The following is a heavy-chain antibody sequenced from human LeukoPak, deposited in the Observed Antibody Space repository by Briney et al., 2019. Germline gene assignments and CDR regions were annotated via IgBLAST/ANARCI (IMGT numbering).Heavy chain of an antibody. CDR1: GFTFSSYS. D-gene: IGHD1-7*01. V-gene: IGHV3-21*01. CDR3: AKGGTGATRDDTFDI. Sequence: PGGSLRLSCADSGFTFSSYSMNWVRQAPGEGLEWVSSISSGSSHIFYADSVKGRFTISRENARNSLYLQMNSLRAEDTAVYYCAKGGTGATRDDTFDIWGQGTMVTVSS. CDR2: ISSGSSHI. J-gene: IGHJ3*02.